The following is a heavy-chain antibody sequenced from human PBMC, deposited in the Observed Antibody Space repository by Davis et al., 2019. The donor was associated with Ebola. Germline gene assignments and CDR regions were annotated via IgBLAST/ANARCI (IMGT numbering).Heavy chain of an antibody. V-gene: IGHV3-30*04. CDR3: AKSGLSFGVVKYHYGMDV. Sequence: GESLKISCAASGFTFSSYAMHWVRQAPGKGLEWVAVISYDGSNKYYADSVKGRFTISRDNSKNTLFLQMSSLRAEDTAVYYCAKSGLSFGVVKYHYGMDVWGKGTTVTVSS. CDR2: ISYDGSNK. CDR1: GFTFSSYA. J-gene: IGHJ6*04. D-gene: IGHD3-3*01.